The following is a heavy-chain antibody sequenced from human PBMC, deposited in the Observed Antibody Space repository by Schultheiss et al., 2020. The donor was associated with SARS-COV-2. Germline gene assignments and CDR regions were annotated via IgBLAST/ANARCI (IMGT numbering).Heavy chain of an antibody. CDR3: ARQTYWFAP. V-gene: IGHV3-9*01. CDR1: GFTFDDYA. J-gene: IGHJ5*02. Sequence: GGSLRLSCAASGFTFDDYAMHWVRQAPGKGLEWVSGIGTGGDTYYADSVMGRFTISRDNAKNSLYLQMNSLRAEDTAVYYCARQTYWFAPWGQGTLVTVS. CDR2: IGTGGDT.